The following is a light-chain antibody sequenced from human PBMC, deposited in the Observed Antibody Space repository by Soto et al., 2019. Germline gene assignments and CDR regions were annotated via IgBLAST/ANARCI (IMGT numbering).Light chain of an antibody. Sequence: QAVVTQPPSASGTPGQGVTISCSGSSSNIGSNSVSWYEQLPGTAPKLLIYSSNQRPSGVPDRFSGSKSGTSASLAISGLQSDDEADYYCATWEDSLNGPVFGGGTKVTVL. J-gene: IGLJ3*02. CDR2: SSN. CDR1: SSNIGSNS. CDR3: ATWEDSLNGPV. V-gene: IGLV1-44*01.